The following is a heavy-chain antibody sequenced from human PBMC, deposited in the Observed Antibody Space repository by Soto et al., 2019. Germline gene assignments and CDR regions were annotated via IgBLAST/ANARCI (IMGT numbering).Heavy chain of an antibody. J-gene: IGHJ5*02. Sequence: ASVKVSCKASGYTFTGYYMHWVRQAPGQGLEWMGWINPNSGGTNYAQKFQGRVTMTRDTSISTAYMELSRLRSDDTAVYYCARGGMVVAATRGGWFDPWGQGTLVTVSS. CDR2: INPNSGGT. V-gene: IGHV1-2*02. CDR1: GYTFTGYY. CDR3: ARGGMVVAATRGGWFDP. D-gene: IGHD2-15*01.